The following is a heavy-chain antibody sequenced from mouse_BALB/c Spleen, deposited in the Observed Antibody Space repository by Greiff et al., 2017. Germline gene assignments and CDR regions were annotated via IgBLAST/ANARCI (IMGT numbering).Heavy chain of an antibody. D-gene: IGHD2-4*01. Sequence: EVKLMESGGGLVKPGGSLKLSCAASRFTFSSYAMSWVRQTPEKRLEWVASISSGGSTYYPDSVKGRFTISRDNARNILYLQMSSLRSEDTAMYYCARGFYDYAYWGQGTLVTVSA. V-gene: IGHV5-6-5*01. J-gene: IGHJ3*01. CDR2: ISSGGST. CDR3: ARGFYDYAY. CDR1: RFTFSSYA.